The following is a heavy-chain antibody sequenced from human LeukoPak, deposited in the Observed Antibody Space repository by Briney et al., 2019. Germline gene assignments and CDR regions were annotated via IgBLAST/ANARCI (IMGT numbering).Heavy chain of an antibody. V-gene: IGHV3-74*01. CDR3: ARGVAILDYYFDY. CDR1: GFTFSSYW. CDR2: INSDGSDT. D-gene: IGHD5-12*01. Sequence: PGGSLRLSCAASGFTFSSYWMHWVRQAPGKGLVWVSRINSDGSDTSYADSVKGRFTISRDNAKNTLYLQMNSLRGEDTAVYYCARGVAILDYYFDYWGQGTPVTVSS. J-gene: IGHJ4*02.